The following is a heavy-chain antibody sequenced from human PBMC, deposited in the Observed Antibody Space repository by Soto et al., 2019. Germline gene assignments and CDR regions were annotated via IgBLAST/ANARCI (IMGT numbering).Heavy chain of an antibody. D-gene: IGHD3-22*01. Sequence: PGGSLRLSCAASGFTVSSNYMSWVRQAPGKGLEWVSVIYSGGSTYYADSVKGRFTISRDNSKNTLYLQMNSLRAEDTAVYYCARDRRYYDSSGYSSYYFDYWGQGTLVTVS. CDR2: IYSGGST. CDR3: ARDRRYYDSSGYSSYYFDY. V-gene: IGHV3-53*01. CDR1: GFTVSSNY. J-gene: IGHJ4*02.